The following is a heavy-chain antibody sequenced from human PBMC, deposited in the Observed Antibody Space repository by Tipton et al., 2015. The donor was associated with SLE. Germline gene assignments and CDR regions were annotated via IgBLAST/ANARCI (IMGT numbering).Heavy chain of an antibody. V-gene: IGHV3-7*01. Sequence: SLRLSCVASGFIFSNFGMSWVRQAPGKGLEWVANINQDGSEKYHVDSVKGRFTISRDNAKNSLYLQMNSLRAEDTAVYYCARGGNNWNEAGYWGQGTLVTVSS. D-gene: IGHD1-20*01. CDR3: ARGGNNWNEAGY. CDR2: INQDGSEK. J-gene: IGHJ4*02. CDR1: GFIFSNFG.